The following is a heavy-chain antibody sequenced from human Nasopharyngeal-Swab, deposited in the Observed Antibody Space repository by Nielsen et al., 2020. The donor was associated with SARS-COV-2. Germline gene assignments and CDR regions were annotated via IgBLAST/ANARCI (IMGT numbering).Heavy chain of an antibody. D-gene: IGHD2-21*02. V-gene: IGHV4-31*02. J-gene: IGHJ4*02. Sequence: RQAPGKGLEWIGYIYYSGSTYYNPSLKSRVTISVDTSKNQFSLKLSSVTAADTAVYYCARARRNFVVASAFDYWGQGTLVTVSS. CDR3: ARARRNFVVASAFDY. CDR2: IYYSGST.